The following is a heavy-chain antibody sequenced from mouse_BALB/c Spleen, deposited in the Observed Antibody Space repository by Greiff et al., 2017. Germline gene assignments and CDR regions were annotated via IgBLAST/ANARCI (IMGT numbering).Heavy chain of an antibody. CDR1: GYSFTGYY. D-gene: IGHD2-1*01. J-gene: IGHJ3*01. Sequence: VQLQQSGPELVKPGASVKISCKASGYSFTGYYMHWVKQSHVKSLEWIGRINPYNGATSYNQNFKDKASLTVDKSSSTAYMELHSLTSEDSAVYYCARGDGNSPWFAYWGQGTLVTVSA. CDR3: ARGDGNSPWFAY. V-gene: IGHV1-31*01. CDR2: INPYNGAT.